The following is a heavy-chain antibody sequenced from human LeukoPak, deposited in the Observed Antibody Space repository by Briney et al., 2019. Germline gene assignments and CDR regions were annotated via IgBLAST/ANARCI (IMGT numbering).Heavy chain of an antibody. Sequence: SQTLSLTCATSGDSVSSDSFAWNWIRQSPSRGLEWLGRTYYRSKWYNDYAVSVKGRITFNSDTSKNQFSLQLNSVTPEDTAVYYCARDYYGSGSYQNYFDYWGQGTLVTVSS. CDR3: ARDYYGSGSYQNYFDY. V-gene: IGHV6-1*01. D-gene: IGHD3-10*01. CDR1: GDSVSSDSFA. J-gene: IGHJ4*02. CDR2: TYYRSKWYN.